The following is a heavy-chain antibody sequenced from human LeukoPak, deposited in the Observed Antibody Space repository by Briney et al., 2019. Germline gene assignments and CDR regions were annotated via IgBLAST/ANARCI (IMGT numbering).Heavy chain of an antibody. CDR3: AVRADY. J-gene: IGHJ4*02. Sequence: ETLSLTCTVSGDFITAYYWSWVRQAPGKGLEWVANIKQDGSEKYYMDSVKGRFTISRDNAKNSLYLQMNRLRAEDTAVYYCAVRADYWGQGTLVTVSS. V-gene: IGHV3-7*01. D-gene: IGHD3-10*02. CDR1: GDFITAYY. CDR2: IKQDGSEK.